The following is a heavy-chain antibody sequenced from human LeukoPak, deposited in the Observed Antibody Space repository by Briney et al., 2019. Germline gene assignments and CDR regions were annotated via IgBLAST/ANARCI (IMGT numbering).Heavy chain of an antibody. CDR3: AREIFGSGSYPDY. CDR1: GFAFNTYA. D-gene: IGHD3-10*01. J-gene: IGHJ4*02. CDR2: IWMNGGIK. V-gene: IGHV3-33*01. Sequence: GGSLRLSCAASGFAFNTYAMHWVRQAPGKGLEWGPLIWMNGGIKFYIDSVRGRFTISGDNSRNTVYLQINGVRAEDTAVYYCAREIFGSGSYPDYWGQGTLVTVSS.